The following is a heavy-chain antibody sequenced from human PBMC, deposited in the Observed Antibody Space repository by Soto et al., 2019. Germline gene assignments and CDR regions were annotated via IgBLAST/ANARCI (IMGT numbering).Heavy chain of an antibody. D-gene: IGHD2-21*01. V-gene: IGHV4-61*01. J-gene: IGHJ6*02. CDR1: GGSVSSGSYY. CDR3: ARDCCGDSYYYGMDV. CDR2: IYYSGST. Sequence: PSETLSLTCTASGGSVSSGSYYWSWIRQPPGKGLEWIGYIYYSGSTNYNPSLKSRVTISVDTSKNQFSLKLSSVTAADTAVYYCARDCCGDSYYYGMDVWGQGTTVTVSS.